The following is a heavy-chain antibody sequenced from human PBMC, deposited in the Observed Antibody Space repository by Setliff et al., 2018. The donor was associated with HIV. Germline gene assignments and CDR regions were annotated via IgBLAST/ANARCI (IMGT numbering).Heavy chain of an antibody. J-gene: IGHJ4*02. CDR2: ISNDGSDM. CDR3: ATQTGFYNSHWYDY. Sequence: PGGSLRLSCAGSGFAFSSTAVHWVRQAPGKGLEWVAVISNDGSDMHYIESVKGRFTIFRDNAKNSVFLQMNSLRAEDTGVYYCATQTGFYNSHWYDYWGQGTMVTVSS. D-gene: IGHD6-13*01. CDR1: GFAFSSTA. V-gene: IGHV3-30*03.